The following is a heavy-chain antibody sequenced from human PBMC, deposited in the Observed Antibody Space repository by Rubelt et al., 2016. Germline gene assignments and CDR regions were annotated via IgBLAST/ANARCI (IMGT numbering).Heavy chain of an antibody. Sequence: VQLQQWGAGLLKPSETLSLTFAVYGGSFSGSYCSWIRPPPGKGLEWIGEINQSGSTNYNPSLKSRVTISVDTSKNQFSLKLSSVTAADTAVYYCARGKEGLGVTMMDYWGQGTLVTVSS. CDR3: ARGKEGLGVTMMDY. V-gene: IGHV4-34*01. D-gene: IGHD3-22*01. CDR2: INQSGST. J-gene: IGHJ4*02. CDR1: GGSFSGSY.